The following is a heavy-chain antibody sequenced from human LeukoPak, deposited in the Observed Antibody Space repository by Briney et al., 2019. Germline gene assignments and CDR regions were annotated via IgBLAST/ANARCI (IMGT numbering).Heavy chain of an antibody. V-gene: IGHV3-72*01. J-gene: IGHJ4*02. Sequence: GGSPRLSCAASGFTFSSYAMSWVRQAPGKGLEWVGRTRNKANSYTTEYAASVKGRFTISRDDSKNSLYLQMNSLKIEDTAVYYCARLWELHAPVWGQGTLVTVSS. D-gene: IGHD1-7*01. CDR1: GFTFSSYA. CDR2: TRNKANSYTT. CDR3: ARLWELHAPV.